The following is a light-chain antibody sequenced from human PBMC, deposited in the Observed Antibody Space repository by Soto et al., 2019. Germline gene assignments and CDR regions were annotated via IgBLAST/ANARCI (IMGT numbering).Light chain of an antibody. CDR1: SSDVGGYNY. CDR3: SSYTGSNTVV. J-gene: IGLJ3*02. CDR2: DVS. Sequence: QSALTQPASVSGSPGQSITISCTGTSSDVGGYNYASCYQQYPGKAPKLMIYDVSNRPSGVSNRFSGSKSGNTASLTISGLQSEDEADYYCSSYTGSNTVVFGGGTKLTVL. V-gene: IGLV2-14*03.